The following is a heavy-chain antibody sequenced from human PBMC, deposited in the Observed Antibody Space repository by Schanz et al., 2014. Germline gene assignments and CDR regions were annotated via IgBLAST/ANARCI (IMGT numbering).Heavy chain of an antibody. D-gene: IGHD3-10*01. CDR2: IGVDGTTT. CDR1: EFTFSTDA. V-gene: IGHV3-23*01. CDR3: VSSGSYSSYAF. Sequence: DVHLLESGGGLVQPGGSLRLSCAASEFTFSTDAMSWVRQAPGKGLEWVSVIGVDGTTTYYADSVKGRFTISRDNAKNSLFLQMNSLRAEDTAVYHCVSSGSYSSYAFWGQGTLVTVSS. J-gene: IGHJ4*02.